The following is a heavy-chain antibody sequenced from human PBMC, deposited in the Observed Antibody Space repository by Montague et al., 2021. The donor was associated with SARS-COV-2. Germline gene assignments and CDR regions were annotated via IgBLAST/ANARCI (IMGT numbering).Heavy chain of an antibody. CDR1: GFTFSSFA. V-gene: IGHV3-30*18. CDR3: AKDWGMGSAGNFFDY. D-gene: IGHD7-27*01. J-gene: IGHJ4*02. Sequence: SLRLSCAASGFTFSSFAFHWVRQAPGKGLEWVAGISFDGLKKYYGDSVKGRFTISRDNSMNTVHLQMDSLRIEDAALYYCAKDWGMGSAGNFFDYWGQGTVVSVSS. CDR2: ISFDGLKK.